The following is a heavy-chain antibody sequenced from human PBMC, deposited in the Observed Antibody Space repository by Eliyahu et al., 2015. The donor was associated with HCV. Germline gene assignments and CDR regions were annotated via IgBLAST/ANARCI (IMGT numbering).Heavy chain of an antibody. V-gene: IGHV1-69*01. CDR1: GGTFSSYA. CDR2: IIPIFGTV. J-gene: IGHJ5*02. Sequence: SGGTFSSYAISWVRQAPGQGLEWMGGIIPIFGTVNYAQKFQGRVTITADESTSTAYMELSSLRFEDTAVYYCGRDCGDMTIFGVAPYNWFDPWGQGTLVTVSS. D-gene: IGHD3-3*01. CDR3: GRDCGDMTIFGVAPYNWFDP.